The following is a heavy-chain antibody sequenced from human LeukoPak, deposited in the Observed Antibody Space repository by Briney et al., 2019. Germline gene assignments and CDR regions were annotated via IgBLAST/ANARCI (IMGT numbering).Heavy chain of an antibody. Sequence: GGSLRLSCAASGFTFSSYAMHWVRQAPGKGLEWVAVISYDGSNKYYADSVKGRFTISRDNSKNTLYLQMNSLRAEDTAVYYCARENVGATIYYYMDVWGKGTTVTVSS. CDR3: ARENVGATIYYYMDV. CDR1: GFTFSSYA. CDR2: ISYDGSNK. D-gene: IGHD1-26*01. J-gene: IGHJ6*03. V-gene: IGHV3-30*04.